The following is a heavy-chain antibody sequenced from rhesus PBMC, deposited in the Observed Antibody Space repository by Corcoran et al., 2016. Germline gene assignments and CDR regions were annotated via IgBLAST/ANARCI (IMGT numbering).Heavy chain of an antibody. CDR1: GGSITTNS. CDR3: ARYSTVAVRYFDY. J-gene: IGHJ4*01. CDR2: IYGGSGST. D-gene: IGHD5-24*01. V-gene: IGHV4-147*01. Sequence: QVQLQESGPGLVKPSETLSLTCAVSGGSITTNSWSWIRQCPGEGWEWIGNIYGGSGSTSYNSSLKSRVTISTDTSKNQFSLKLTSVTAADTAVYYCARYSTVAVRYFDYWGQGVLVTVSS.